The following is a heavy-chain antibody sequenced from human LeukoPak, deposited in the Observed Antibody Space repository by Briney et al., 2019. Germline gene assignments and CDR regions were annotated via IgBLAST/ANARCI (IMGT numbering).Heavy chain of an antibody. CDR2: IKQDGSEK. D-gene: IGHD5-24*01. J-gene: IGHJ6*02. V-gene: IGHV3-7*01. CDR3: ARDFREIDYYYYGMDV. CDR1: GFTLSSYW. Sequence: GGSLRLSCAASGFTLSSYWMSWVRQASGKGVEWVANIKQDGSEKYYVDAVKGRFTISRDNAKNSLYLQMNSLRAEDTAVYYCARDFREIDYYYYGMDVWGQGTTVTVSS.